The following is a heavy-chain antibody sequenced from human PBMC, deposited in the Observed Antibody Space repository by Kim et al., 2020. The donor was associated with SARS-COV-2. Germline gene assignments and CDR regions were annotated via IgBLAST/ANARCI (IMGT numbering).Heavy chain of an antibody. V-gene: IGHV3-23*01. D-gene: IGHD3-16*01. CDR1: GFIFSTYG. Sequence: GGSLRLSCAASGFIFSTYGMTWVRQTPGKGLEWVSGIKDNGGATFYADSVKGRFTISRDNSKNTLYLQMNDLRAEDTAVYYCATRPRWGGDYWGQGTLVTVSS. J-gene: IGHJ4*02. CDR2: IKDNGGAT. CDR3: ATRPRWGGDY.